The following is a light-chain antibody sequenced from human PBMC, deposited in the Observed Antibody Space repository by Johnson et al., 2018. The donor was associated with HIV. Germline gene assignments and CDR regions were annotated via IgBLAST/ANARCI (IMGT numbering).Light chain of an antibody. CDR2: ENN. J-gene: IGLJ1*01. V-gene: IGLV1-51*02. CDR1: SSNIGNNY. CDR3: GTWNTRLSVGHV. Sequence: QSVLTQPPSVSAAPGHKVTISCSGSSSNIGNNYVSWYQQLPGTAPKLLIYENNKRPSGIPDRISGSKSGTSATLGITGLQTGDEADYYCGTWNTRLSVGHVFGTWTKVTVL.